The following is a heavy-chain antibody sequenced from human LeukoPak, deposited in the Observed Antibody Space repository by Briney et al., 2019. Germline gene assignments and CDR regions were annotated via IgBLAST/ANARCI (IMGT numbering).Heavy chain of an antibody. J-gene: IGHJ6*03. Sequence: PSQTLSLTCSVSGGSISSSSYLWGSTRQPPGKGLGWIGCIYYSESTHYNPSLKSRVTISVDTSKNQFSLKLSSVTAADTAVYYCARAIGAGSAERYSYGYGVHRGYYYMDVWGKGTTVTVSS. V-gene: IGHV4-39*07. CDR2: IYYSEST. D-gene: IGHD5-18*01. CDR3: ARAIGAGSAERYSYGYGVHRGYYYMDV. CDR1: GGSISSSSYL.